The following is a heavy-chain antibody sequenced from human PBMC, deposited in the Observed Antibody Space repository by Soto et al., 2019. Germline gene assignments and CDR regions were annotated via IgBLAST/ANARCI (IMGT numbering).Heavy chain of an antibody. Sequence: PGGSLRLSYAASGFTFSSYAMNWVRQAPGKGLEWVSVISGSGGSTYYADSVKGRFTISRDNSKNTLYLQMNSLRADDTAVYYCASRSSGWYFDYWGQGTLVTVSS. J-gene: IGHJ4*02. CDR2: ISGSGGST. CDR3: ASRSSGWYFDY. D-gene: IGHD6-19*01. V-gene: IGHV3-23*01. CDR1: GFTFSSYA.